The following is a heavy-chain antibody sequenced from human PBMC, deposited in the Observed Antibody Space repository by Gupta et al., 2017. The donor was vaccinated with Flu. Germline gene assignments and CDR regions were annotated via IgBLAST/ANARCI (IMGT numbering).Heavy chain of an antibody. Sequence: GPGLVKPSETLSLTCTVSGGSISSYYWSWIRQPPGKGLEWIGYIYYSGSTNYNPSLKSRVTISVDTSKNQFSLKLSSVTAADTAVYYCAVAVAGEYYFDYWGQGTLVTVSS. CDR3: AVAVAGEYYFDY. V-gene: IGHV4-59*01. D-gene: IGHD6-19*01. CDR2: IYYSGST. J-gene: IGHJ4*02. CDR1: GGSISSYY.